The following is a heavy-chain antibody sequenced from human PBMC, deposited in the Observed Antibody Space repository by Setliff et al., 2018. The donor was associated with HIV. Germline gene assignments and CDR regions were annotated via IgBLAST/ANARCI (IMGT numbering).Heavy chain of an antibody. Sequence: PGESLKISCKGSGYRFSNYWIGWVRQEPGKGLEWMGIIYPGDSVTRYSPSFQGQVTISADKSINTAYLQWSSLKASDTAMYYCARHGQYGSGSYYNRPFDFWGQGTLVTVSS. V-gene: IGHV5-51*01. CDR2: IYPGDSVT. D-gene: IGHD3-10*01. CDR1: GYRFSNYW. CDR3: ARHGQYGSGSYYNRPFDF. J-gene: IGHJ4*02.